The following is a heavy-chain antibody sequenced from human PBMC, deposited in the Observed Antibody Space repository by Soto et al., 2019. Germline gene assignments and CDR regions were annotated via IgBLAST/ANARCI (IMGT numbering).Heavy chain of an antibody. CDR1: GFTFSGYE. CDR3: EKHYYDSSGYVFDY. CDR2: ISSSGSTI. Sequence: GGSLRLSCAASGFTFSGYEMNWVRQAPGKGLEWVSYISSSGSTIYYADSVKGRFTISRDNAKNSLYLQMNSLRAEDTAVYYCEKHYYDSSGYVFDYWGQGTLVTVSS. D-gene: IGHD3-22*01. V-gene: IGHV3-48*03. J-gene: IGHJ4*02.